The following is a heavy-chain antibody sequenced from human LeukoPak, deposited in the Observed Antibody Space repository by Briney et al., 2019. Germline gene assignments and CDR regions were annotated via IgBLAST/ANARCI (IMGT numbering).Heavy chain of an antibody. J-gene: IGHJ4*02. V-gene: IGHV3-7*04. Sequence: GGSLRLSCAASGFTFSNYWMTWVRQAPGKGLEWVANIKQDGSERDYVDSVKGRYTISRDDAKNSLYLQMNSLRAEDTAVYYCARGITMANWGQGTLVTVSS. CDR3: ARGITMAN. D-gene: IGHD3-10*01. CDR2: IKQDGSER. CDR1: GFTFSNYW.